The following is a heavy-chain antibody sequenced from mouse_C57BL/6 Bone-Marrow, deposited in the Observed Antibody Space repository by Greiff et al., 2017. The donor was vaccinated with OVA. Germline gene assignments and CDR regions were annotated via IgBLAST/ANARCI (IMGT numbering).Heavy chain of an antibody. CDR1: GFTFSSYA. CDR2: ISDGGSYT. V-gene: IGHV5-4*01. Sequence: EVQLQESGGGLVKPGGSLKLSCAASGFTFSSYAMSWVRQTPEKRLEWVATISDGGSYTYYPDNVKGRFTISRDNAKNNLYLQMSHLKSEDTAMYYCAREENYDYDVAMDYWGQGTSVTVSS. CDR3: AREENYDYDVAMDY. J-gene: IGHJ4*01. D-gene: IGHD2-4*01.